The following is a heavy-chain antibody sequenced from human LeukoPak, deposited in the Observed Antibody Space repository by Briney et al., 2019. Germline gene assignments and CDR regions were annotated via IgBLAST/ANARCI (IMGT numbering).Heavy chain of an antibody. CDR3: ARNFRDGYNNSFDY. CDR2: ISYDGSKK. V-gene: IGHV3-30*04. CDR1: GFTFSSYA. Sequence: GGSLRLSCAASGFTFSSYAMHWVRQAPGKGLEWVTIISYDGSKKYYADYVKGRFTISRDNSKNTLYLQMNSLRAEDTAVYYCARNFRDGYNNSFDYWGQGTLVTVSS. J-gene: IGHJ4*02. D-gene: IGHD5-24*01.